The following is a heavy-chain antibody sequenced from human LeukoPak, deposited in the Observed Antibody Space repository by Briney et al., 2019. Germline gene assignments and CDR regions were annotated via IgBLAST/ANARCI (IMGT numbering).Heavy chain of an antibody. CDR3: ARRTVTTDY. CDR2: ISSSGSTI. D-gene: IGHD4-17*01. Sequence: GGSLRLSCAASGFTFSDYYMSWIRQAPGEWLGWVSYISSSGSTIYYADSVKGRFTISRDNAKNSLYLQMNSQRAEDTAVYYCARRTVTTDYWGQGTLVTVSS. V-gene: IGHV3-11*01. J-gene: IGHJ4*02. CDR1: GFTFSDYY.